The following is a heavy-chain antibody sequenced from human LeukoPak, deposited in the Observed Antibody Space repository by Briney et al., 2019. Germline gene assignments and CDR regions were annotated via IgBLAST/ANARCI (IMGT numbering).Heavy chain of an antibody. CDR1: GFTFSSYE. J-gene: IGHJ4*02. CDR2: ISSSGSTI. Sequence: GGSLRLSCAASGFTFSSYEMSWVRQAPGKGLEWVSYISSSGSTIYYADSVKGRFTISRDNAKNSLYLQMNSLRAEDTAVYYCARAFGPGYFDYWGQGTLVTVSS. V-gene: IGHV3-48*03. D-gene: IGHD3-10*01. CDR3: ARAFGPGYFDY.